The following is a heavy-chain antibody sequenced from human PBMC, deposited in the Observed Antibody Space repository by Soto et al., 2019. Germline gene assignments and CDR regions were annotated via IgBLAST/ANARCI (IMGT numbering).Heavy chain of an antibody. V-gene: IGHV1-2*04. CDR3: AREGANQWELLHYYGIDV. D-gene: IGHD1-26*01. CDR2: INPNSGGT. J-gene: IGHJ6*02. CDR1: GYTFTGYY. Sequence: ASVKVSCKASGYTFTGYYMHWARQAPGQGLEWMGWINPNSGGTNYAQKFQGWVTMTRDTSISTAYMELSRLRSDDTAVYYCAREGANQWELLHYYGIDVWGQGTTVTVS.